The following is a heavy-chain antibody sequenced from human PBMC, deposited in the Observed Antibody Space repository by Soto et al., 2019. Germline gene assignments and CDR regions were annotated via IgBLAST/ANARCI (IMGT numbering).Heavy chain of an antibody. Sequence: QVQLVESGGGVVQPGRSLRLSCAASGFSFSSYTMHWVRQAPGKGLEWVAVISSDGRNKYYADPVKGRATISRDNSKNTLYLQMNSLSSEDTAVYFCAREDIIVMVTAPNFDFWGQGTLVTVSS. CDR2: ISSDGRNK. V-gene: IGHV3-30*04. CDR3: AREDIIVMVTAPNFDF. J-gene: IGHJ4*02. D-gene: IGHD2-21*02. CDR1: GFSFSSYT.